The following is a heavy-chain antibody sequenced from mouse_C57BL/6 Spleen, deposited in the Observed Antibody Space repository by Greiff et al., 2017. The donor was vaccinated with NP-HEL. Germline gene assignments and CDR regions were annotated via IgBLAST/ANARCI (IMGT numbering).Heavy chain of an antibody. D-gene: IGHD2-4*01. V-gene: IGHV1-76*01. CDR1: GFTFTDYY. CDR2: IYPGSGNT. J-gene: IGHJ2*01. CDR3: ARSDDYDEVDY. Sequence: QVQLQQSGAELVRPGASVKLSCTASGFTFTDYYINWVNQRPGQGLEWVARIYPGSGNTYYKEKFKGKETQSAKKSSSTAYMQRSSLTSEDSDVYFCARSDDYDEVDYWGQGTTLTVSS.